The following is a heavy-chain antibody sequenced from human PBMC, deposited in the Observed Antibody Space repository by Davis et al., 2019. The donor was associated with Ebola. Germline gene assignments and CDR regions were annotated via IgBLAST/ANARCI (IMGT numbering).Heavy chain of an antibody. CDR2: IVPIGDIA. CDR1: GGTFSRYT. Sequence: SVKVSCKASGGTFSRYTISWVRQAPGQGLEWMGRIVPIGDIANYAQKFQGRVTITADKSTSTAYMELSSLRSEDTAVYYCARDGTETKVGSYYYYYGMDVWGQGTTVTVSS. D-gene: IGHD1-7*01. V-gene: IGHV1-69*04. J-gene: IGHJ6*02. CDR3: ARDGTETKVGSYYYYYGMDV.